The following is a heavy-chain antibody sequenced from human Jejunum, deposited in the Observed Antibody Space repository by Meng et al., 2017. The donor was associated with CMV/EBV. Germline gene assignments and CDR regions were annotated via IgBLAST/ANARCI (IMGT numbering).Heavy chain of an antibody. CDR2: VYYSGST. V-gene: IGHV4-31*02. Sequence: SGGSISSGDYYWSWVRRHPGKGLEWSGYVYYSGSTYCIPSLRSRLAISVDTSTNHFSPRLSSVTAADTAVYYCVRERADSSGYHGFDYWGQGTLVTVSS. CDR3: VRERADSSGYHGFDY. J-gene: IGHJ4*02. D-gene: IGHD3-22*01. CDR1: GGSISSGDYY.